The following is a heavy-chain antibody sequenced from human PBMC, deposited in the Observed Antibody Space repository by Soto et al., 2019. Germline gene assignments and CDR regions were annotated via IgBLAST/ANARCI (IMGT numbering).Heavy chain of an antibody. CDR1: GIPFSSFG. D-gene: IGHD2-21*01. J-gene: IGHJ5*02. CDR2: ISHTGSNQ. CDR3: AKDFVTSPLP. Sequence: QVHLVESGGGVVQPGRSLRLSCAAAGIPFSSFGMHWVRQGPGKGLEWVAGISHTGSNQYYSDSVKGRFTISKDNSKTTLYLQMDSLRPEDTAVYYCAKDFVTSPLPWGQGTLVTVSS. V-gene: IGHV3-30*18.